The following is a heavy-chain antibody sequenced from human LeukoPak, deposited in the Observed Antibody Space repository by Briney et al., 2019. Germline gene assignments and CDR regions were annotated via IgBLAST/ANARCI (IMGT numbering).Heavy chain of an antibody. D-gene: IGHD3-22*01. Sequence: LMMYCIGSKYILSRKCVARGGHMTGKKPEYMGIIYPGDSDPRYSPSSQGQVTISVDKSISTAYLQWSSLKASGTAMYYCARHLKYSSGGHYFDYWGQGTPVTVSS. CDR2: IYPGDSDP. V-gene: IGHV5-51*01. CDR3: ARHLKYSSGGHYFDY. CDR1: KYILSRKC. J-gene: IGHJ4*02.